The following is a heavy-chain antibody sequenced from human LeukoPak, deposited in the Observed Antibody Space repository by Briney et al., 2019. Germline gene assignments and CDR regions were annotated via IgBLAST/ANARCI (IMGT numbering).Heavy chain of an antibody. D-gene: IGHD2-21*02. CDR2: ISYDGSNK. CDR3: ASLALVGGGDCCQYPYDAFDI. CDR1: GFTFSSYA. J-gene: IGHJ3*02. V-gene: IGHV3-30-3*01. Sequence: GGSLRLSCAASGFTFSSYAMHWVRQAPGKGLEWVAVISYDGSNKYYADSVKGRFTISRDNSKNTLYLQMNSLRAEDTAVYYCASLALVGGGDCCQYPYDAFDIWGQGTMVTVSS.